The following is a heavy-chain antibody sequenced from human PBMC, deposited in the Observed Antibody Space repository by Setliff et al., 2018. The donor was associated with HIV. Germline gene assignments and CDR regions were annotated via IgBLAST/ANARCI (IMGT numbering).Heavy chain of an antibody. D-gene: IGHD2-8*02. V-gene: IGHV3-23*05. CDR3: VKDAYSTDKPGIS. CDR2: VSNTGRRT. CDR1: GFTFSSYA. J-gene: IGHJ4*02. Sequence: GGSLRLSCAASGFTFSSYAMSWVRQAPGKGLEWVSAVSNTGRRTFYADSVKGRFTISKDNFENVVYLQMNSLRVDDTAVYYCVKDAYSTDKPGISWGQGTQVTVSS.